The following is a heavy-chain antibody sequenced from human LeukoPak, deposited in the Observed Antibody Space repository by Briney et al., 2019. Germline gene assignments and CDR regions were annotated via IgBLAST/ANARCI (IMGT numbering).Heavy chain of an antibody. Sequence: GGSLRLSCAASGFTFSSYAMSWVRQAPGKGLEWVSLISGGGGSTYYADSVKGRFTISRDNSKNTLYLQMNSLRAEDTAVYYCAKDGLARVVVVAATPDYWGQGTLVTVSS. J-gene: IGHJ4*02. D-gene: IGHD2-15*01. CDR1: GFTFSSYA. CDR2: ISGGGGST. V-gene: IGHV3-23*01. CDR3: AKDGLARVVVVAATPDY.